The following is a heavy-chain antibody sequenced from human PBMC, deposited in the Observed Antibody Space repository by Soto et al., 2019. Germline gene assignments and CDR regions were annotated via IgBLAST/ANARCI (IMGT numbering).Heavy chain of an antibody. CDR1: GFTFSSYS. CDR3: AKDGSTFDCPPHTSDY. D-gene: IGHD3-16*01. V-gene: IGHV3-48*01. Sequence: GGSLRLSCAASGFTFSSYSMNWVRQAPAKGLEWVSYISSSSSTIYYADSVKGRFTISRDNSKNSLYLQMNSLRAEDTAVYYCAKDGSTFDCPPHTSDYWGPGTLVTVSS. CDR2: ISSSSSTI. J-gene: IGHJ4*02.